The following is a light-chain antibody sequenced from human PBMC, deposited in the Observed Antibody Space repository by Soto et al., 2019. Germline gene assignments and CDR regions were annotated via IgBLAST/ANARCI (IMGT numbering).Light chain of an antibody. J-gene: IGKJ2*01. CDR1: QSISSW. Sequence: DIQMTQAPSTLSASVGDRVTITCRASQSISSWLAWYQQKPGKAPKLLIYDASSLESGVPSRFSGSGSGTECTLTISSLQPDDFATHYCQQYNSYPYTFGQGTKLEIK. CDR2: DAS. V-gene: IGKV1-5*01. CDR3: QQYNSYPYT.